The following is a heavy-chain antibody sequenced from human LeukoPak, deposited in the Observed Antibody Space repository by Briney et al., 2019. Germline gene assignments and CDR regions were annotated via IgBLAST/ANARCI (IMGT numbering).Heavy chain of an antibody. CDR3: ARDSIGYSNYYYYLDV. CDR2: ISAYNGNT. V-gene: IGHV1-18*01. J-gene: IGHJ6*03. D-gene: IGHD5-12*01. CDR1: GYTFTSCG. Sequence: ASVKVSCKASGYTFTSCGISWVRQAPGQGLEWMGWISAYNGNTNYAQKLQGRVTMTTDTSTSTAYMELRSLRSDDTAVYYCARDSIGYSNYYYYLDVWGRGTTVTISS.